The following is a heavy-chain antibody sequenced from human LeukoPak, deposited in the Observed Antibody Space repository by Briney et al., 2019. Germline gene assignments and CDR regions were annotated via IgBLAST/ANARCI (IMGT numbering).Heavy chain of an antibody. CDR1: GGTFSSYA. CDR3: ARGGSALYYFDY. CDR2: IIPIFGTA. J-gene: IGHJ4*02. D-gene: IGHD2-15*01. V-gene: IGHV1-69*13. Sequence: SVKVSCKASGGTFSSYAISWVRQAPGQGLEWMGGIIPIFGTANYAQKFQGRVTITADESTSTAYMELSSLRSEDTAVYYCARGGSALYYFDYWGQGTLVTVSS.